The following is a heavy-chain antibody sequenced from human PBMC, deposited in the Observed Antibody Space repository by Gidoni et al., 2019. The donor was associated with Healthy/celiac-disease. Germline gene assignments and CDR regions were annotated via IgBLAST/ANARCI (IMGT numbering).Heavy chain of an antibody. CDR1: GGSISSSNW. CDR3: ARVPVVAATVDY. J-gene: IGHJ4*02. V-gene: IGHV4-4*02. D-gene: IGHD2-15*01. Sequence: QVHLQESGPGLLKPSGTLALTCAVSGGSISSSNWWSWVRQPPGKGLEWIGEIYHSGSTNYNPSLKSRVTISVDKSTNQFSLKLSSVTAADTAVYYCARVPVVAATVDYWGQGTLVTVSS. CDR2: IYHSGST.